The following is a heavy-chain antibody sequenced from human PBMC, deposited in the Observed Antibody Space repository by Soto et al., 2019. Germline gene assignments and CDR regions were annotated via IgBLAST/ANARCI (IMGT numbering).Heavy chain of an antibody. CDR1: GGTFSTFG. CDR3: AKSAPMDAGDKYYYDF. Sequence: QVQLVQSGTEVKKTGSSVKVSCKASGGTFSTFGISWVRQAPGQGLEWMGGIIPFFGTARYSQKFEDRITITADESTNTVYMDLRSLTSDDTAIYYCAKSAPMDAGDKYYYDFWGQGALVTVSS. J-gene: IGHJ4*02. CDR2: IIPFFGTA. V-gene: IGHV1-69*01. D-gene: IGHD4-17*01.